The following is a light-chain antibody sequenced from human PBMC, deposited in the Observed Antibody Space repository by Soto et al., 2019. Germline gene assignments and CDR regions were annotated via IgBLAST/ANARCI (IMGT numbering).Light chain of an antibody. CDR3: QQSNSFPLT. V-gene: IGKV1-12*01. CDR2: AAS. J-gene: IGKJ4*01. Sequence: DIQMTQSPSFVSASVGVRVTITCRASHDISVWLSWYQQKPGKAPKILISAASSLQTGVPSRFSGSGSGTYFTLTISSLQPEDFATYYCQQSNSFPLTFGGGTKVEIK. CDR1: HDISVW.